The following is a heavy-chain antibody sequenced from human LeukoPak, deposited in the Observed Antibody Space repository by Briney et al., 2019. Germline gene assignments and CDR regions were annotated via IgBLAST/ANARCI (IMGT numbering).Heavy chain of an antibody. V-gene: IGHV4-39*01. CDR2: IHYSGST. CDR3: ASPGGGPTDY. J-gene: IGHJ4*02. D-gene: IGHD3-16*01. Sequence: SETLSLTCTVSGGSISSSSYYWGWIRQPPGKGLEWIGSIHYSGSTYYNPSLKSRVTISVDTSKNQFSLKLSSVTAADTAVYYCASPGGGPTDYWGQGTLVTVSS. CDR1: GGSISSSSYY.